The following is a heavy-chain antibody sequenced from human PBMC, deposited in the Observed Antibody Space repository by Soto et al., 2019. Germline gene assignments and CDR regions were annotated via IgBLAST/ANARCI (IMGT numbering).Heavy chain of an antibody. CDR2: SIPIFGTA. J-gene: IGHJ6*02. CDR1: GGTFNNYP. D-gene: IGHD5-12*01. Sequence: QVQLVQSGAEVKKPGSSVKVSCKASGGTFNNYPITWVRQAPGEGLEWMGGSIPIFGTANYAQKFPGRVTISVAGSTSTAYMELSSLGSDDTAVYYCARGRGYSGDDHYYFFDMDVWGQGTTVTVSS. CDR3: ARGRGYSGDDHYYFFDMDV. V-gene: IGHV1-69*01.